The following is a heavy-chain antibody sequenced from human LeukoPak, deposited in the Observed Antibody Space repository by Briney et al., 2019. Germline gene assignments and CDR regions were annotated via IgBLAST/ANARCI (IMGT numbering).Heavy chain of an antibody. CDR2: IYSGGST. CDR3: AKDTDYGGNSGFDY. D-gene: IGHD4-23*01. V-gene: IGHV3-53*05. J-gene: IGHJ4*02. Sequence: GGSLRLSCAASGFTVSSNYMSWVRQAPGKGLEWVSVIYSGGSTYYADSVKGRFTISRDNAKNSLYLQMNSLRAEDTALYYCAKDTDYGGNSGFDYWGQGTLVTVSS. CDR1: GFTVSSNY.